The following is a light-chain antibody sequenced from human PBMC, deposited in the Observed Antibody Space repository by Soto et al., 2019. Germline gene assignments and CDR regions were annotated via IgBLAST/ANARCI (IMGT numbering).Light chain of an antibody. J-gene: IGKJ1*01. CDR3: QQRTDWPPWT. CDR2: DAS. V-gene: IGKV3-11*01. Sequence: EIVMKQSPATLSLSPGERATHSCRASQSISLSLAWYQHKPGQAPRLLIYDASKRATGIPARFSGSGSGTDFTLSISSLEPEDFAVYYCQQRTDWPPWTFGQGTKVDIK. CDR1: QSISLS.